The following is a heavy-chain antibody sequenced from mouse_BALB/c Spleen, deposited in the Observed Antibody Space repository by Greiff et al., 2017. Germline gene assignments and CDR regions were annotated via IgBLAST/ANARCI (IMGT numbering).Heavy chain of an antibody. Sequence: QVHVKQSGAELARPGASVKMSCKASGYTFTSYTMHWVKQRPGQGLEWIGYINPSSGYTNYNQKFKDKATLTADKSSSTAYMQLSSLTSEDSAVYYCARRNYGYAMDYWGQGTSVTVSS. V-gene: IGHV1-4*01. CDR3: ARRNYGYAMDY. CDR2: INPSSGYT. CDR1: GYTFTSYT. J-gene: IGHJ4*01. D-gene: IGHD1-1*01.